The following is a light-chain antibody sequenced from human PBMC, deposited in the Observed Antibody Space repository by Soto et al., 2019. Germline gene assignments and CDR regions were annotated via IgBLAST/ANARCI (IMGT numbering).Light chain of an antibody. V-gene: IGLV1-40*01. CDR2: DDN. CDR1: SPNIGSGYH. J-gene: IGLJ1*01. Sequence: QSVLGQPPSASGAPGHRFIISCIGSSPNIGSGYHVHWYQQVPGTAPKLLIYDDNNRPSGVPDRFSGSRSGTSASLAITGLQAEDEADYSCQSYDSSLPGFVFGTGTKVTVL. CDR3: QSYDSSLPGFV.